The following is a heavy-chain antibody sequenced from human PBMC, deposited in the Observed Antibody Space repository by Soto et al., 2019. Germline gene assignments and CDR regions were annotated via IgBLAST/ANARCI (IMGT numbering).Heavy chain of an antibody. CDR3: ARGGDIGYYDAFDI. D-gene: IGHD5-12*01. J-gene: IGHJ3*02. V-gene: IGHV4-34*01. CDR2: INHSGST. Sequence: PETLSLTSAVYGASFSGYYRSWIRQPPGKGLEWNGEINHSGSTNYNPSLKSRVTISVDTSKNQFSLKLSSVTAADTAVYYCARGGDIGYYDAFDIWGQGTMVTVSS. CDR1: GASFSGYY.